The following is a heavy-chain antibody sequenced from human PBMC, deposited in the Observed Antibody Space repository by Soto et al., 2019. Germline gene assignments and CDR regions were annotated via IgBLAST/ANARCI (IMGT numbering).Heavy chain of an antibody. D-gene: IGHD2-15*01. CDR1: GFTFSSYA. V-gene: IGHV3-23*01. CDR2: IGGSGGST. Sequence: EVQLLESGGGLVQPGGSLRLSCAASGFTFSSYAMSWVRQAPGKGLEWVSAIGGSGGSTYSAYSVKGRFTISRDNTKNTLYLQMNSLRAEDTAVYYCAKSPPGYCSGGSCYPRFDYWGQGTLVTVSS. CDR3: AKSPPGYCSGGSCYPRFDY. J-gene: IGHJ4*02.